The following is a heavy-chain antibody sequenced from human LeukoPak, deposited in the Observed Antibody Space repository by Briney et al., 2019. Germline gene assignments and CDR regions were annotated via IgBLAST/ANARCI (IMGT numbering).Heavy chain of an antibody. D-gene: IGHD3-10*01. CDR1: GYTFTGYY. Sequence: ASAKVSCKTSGYTFTGYYMHWVRQAPGQGLEWMGWIDPNSGGTNYAQKFQGRVTMTRDTSISTAHMELSRLTSDDTAVYYCARDGVVRGVIIYWGQGTLVTVSS. V-gene: IGHV1-2*02. CDR3: ARDGVVRGVIIY. CDR2: IDPNSGGT. J-gene: IGHJ4*02.